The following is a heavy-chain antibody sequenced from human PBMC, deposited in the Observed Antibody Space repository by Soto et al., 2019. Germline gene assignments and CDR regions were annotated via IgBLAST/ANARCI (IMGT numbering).Heavy chain of an antibody. Sequence: QVQLVQSGAKVKKPGASVKVSCKASGYTFTGYYMHWVRQAPGQGLEWMGWINPNSGGTNYAQKFQGRVTMTRDTSISTAYMELSRLRSDDTAVYYCARSEYSSSYYYYYGMDVWGQGTTVTVSS. CDR2: INPNSGGT. CDR3: ARSEYSSSYYYYYGMDV. J-gene: IGHJ6*02. V-gene: IGHV1-2*02. D-gene: IGHD6-6*01. CDR1: GYTFTGYY.